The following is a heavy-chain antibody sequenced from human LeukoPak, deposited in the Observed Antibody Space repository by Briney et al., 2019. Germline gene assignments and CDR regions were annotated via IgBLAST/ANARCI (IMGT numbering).Heavy chain of an antibody. V-gene: IGHV3-21*01. CDR2: ISSSSSYI. D-gene: IGHD3-10*01. CDR1: GFIFSSYS. J-gene: IGHJ4*02. CDR3: ARHTYGSGSYDY. Sequence: GGSLRLSCAASGFIFSSYSMNWVRQAPGKGLEWVSSISSSSSYIYYADSVKGRFTISRDNAKNSLYLQMNSLRAEDTAVYYCARHTYGSGSYDYWGQGTLVTVSS.